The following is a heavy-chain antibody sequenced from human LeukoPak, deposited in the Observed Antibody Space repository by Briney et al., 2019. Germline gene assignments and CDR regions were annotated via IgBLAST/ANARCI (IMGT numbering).Heavy chain of an antibody. J-gene: IGHJ4*02. Sequence: SGPTLVNPTQTLTLTCTFSGFPLSASGVGAGWIRPPPGKALEWLALIYWDDDKRYSPSLKSRLTITKDTSKNQVVLTMTNMDPVDTATYYCAHNVGGSYYGYWGQGTLVTVSS. CDR2: IYWDDDK. D-gene: IGHD1-26*01. CDR3: AHNVGGSYYGY. V-gene: IGHV2-5*02. CDR1: GFPLSASGVG.